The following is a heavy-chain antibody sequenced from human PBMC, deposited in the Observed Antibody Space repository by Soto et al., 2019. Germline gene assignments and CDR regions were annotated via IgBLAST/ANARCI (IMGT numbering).Heavy chain of an antibody. V-gene: IGHV4-39*01. CDR2: IYYSGST. D-gene: IGHD3-9*01. CDR3: ARLGTVLRYFDRLAEDYYYYYMDV. J-gene: IGHJ6*03. CDR1: GGSISSSSYY. Sequence: ETLSLTCTVSGGSISSSSYYWGWIRQPPGKGLEWIGSIYYSGSTYYNPSLKSRVTISVDTSKNQFSLKLSSVTAADTAVYYCARLGTVLRYFDRLAEDYYYYYMDVWGKGTTVTVSS.